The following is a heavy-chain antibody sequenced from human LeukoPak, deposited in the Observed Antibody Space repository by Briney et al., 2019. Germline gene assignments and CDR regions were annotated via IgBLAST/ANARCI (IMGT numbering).Heavy chain of an antibody. CDR2: ISGSGRT. Sequence: GGSLRLSCAPSGFRFRSYGMSWVRQAPGKGLEWVSSISGSGRTYYADSVRGRVTCSRDDSKSAVSLVMNSLRAEDTAVYFCAKDRLGGPYFFHYWGQGTLVTVSS. J-gene: IGHJ4*02. V-gene: IGHV3-23*01. D-gene: IGHD3-16*01. CDR1: GFRFRSYG. CDR3: AKDRLGGPYFFHY.